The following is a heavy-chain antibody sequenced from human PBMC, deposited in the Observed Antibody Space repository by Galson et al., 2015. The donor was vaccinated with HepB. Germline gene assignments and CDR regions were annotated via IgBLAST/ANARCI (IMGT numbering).Heavy chain of an antibody. D-gene: IGHD4-23*01. CDR2: ISSSSSTL. Sequence: SLRLSCAASGFTFSSYSMNWVRQAPGKGLEWVSYISSSSSTLYSADSVDRRFTISRDYAKNSHYLKMNSLRDEDTAVYYCASGGDYGGVWWGQGTLVTVSS. V-gene: IGHV3-48*02. CDR3: ASGGDYGGVW. CDR1: GFTFSSYS. J-gene: IGHJ4*02.